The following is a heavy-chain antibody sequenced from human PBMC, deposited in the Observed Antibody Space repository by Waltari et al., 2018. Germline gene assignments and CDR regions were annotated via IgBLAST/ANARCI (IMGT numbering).Heavy chain of an antibody. CDR1: GYTFTSYG. V-gene: IGHV1-18*01. J-gene: IGHJ3*02. CDR2: ISAYNGKT. CDR3: ARDQTSYGDYDHHDAFDI. Sequence: QVQLVQSGAEVKKPGASVKVSCKASGYTFTSYGISWVRQAPGQGLEWMGWISAYNGKTNYAQKLQVRVTMTTDTSTSTAYMELRSLRSDDTAVYYCARDQTSYGDYDHHDAFDIWGQGTMVTVSS. D-gene: IGHD4-17*01.